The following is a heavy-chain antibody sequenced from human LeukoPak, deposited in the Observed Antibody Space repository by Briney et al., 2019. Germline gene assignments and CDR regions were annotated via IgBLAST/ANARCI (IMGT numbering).Heavy chain of an antibody. J-gene: IGHJ4*02. V-gene: IGHV1-18*01. CDR1: GYTFTSYG. CDR3: ARETPRDGYGPRTFDY. Sequence: ASVKVSCKASGYTFTSYGISWVRQAPGQGPEWMGWISAYNGNTNYAQKLQGRVTMTTDTSTSTAYMELRSLRSDDTAVYYCARETPRDGYGPRTFDYWGQGTLVTVSS. CDR2: ISAYNGNT. D-gene: IGHD5-24*01.